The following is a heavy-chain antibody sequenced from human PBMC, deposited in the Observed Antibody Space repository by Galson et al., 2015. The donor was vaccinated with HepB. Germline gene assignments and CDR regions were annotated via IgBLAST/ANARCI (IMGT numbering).Heavy chain of an antibody. J-gene: IGHJ4*02. Sequence: SLRLSCAASGFTFSAYAMHWVRQAPGKGLEWVAVISYDGNNKYYADSVKGRFTISRDDSKDTLYLQMNSLRAEDTAVYYCARLYYDFDYWGQGTLVTVSS. CDR1: GFTFSAYA. D-gene: IGHD3-3*01. CDR2: ISYDGNNK. CDR3: ARLYYDFDY. V-gene: IGHV3-30-3*01.